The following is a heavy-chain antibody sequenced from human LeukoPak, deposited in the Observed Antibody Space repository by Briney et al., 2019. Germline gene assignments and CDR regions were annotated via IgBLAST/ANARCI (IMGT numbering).Heavy chain of an antibody. D-gene: IGHD3-10*01. CDR2: VSAYSGNT. CDR1: GYTFNDYG. J-gene: IGHJ6*02. V-gene: IGHV1-18*01. Sequence: GASVKVSCKASGYTFNDYGITWVRQAPGQGLEWMGWVSAYSGNTNYAQKFQGRVTMTADTFTTTAYMELRSLRYDDAAVYYCARWNYYGSGRDYYYGMDVWGQGTTVTVSS. CDR3: ARWNYYGSGRDYYYGMDV.